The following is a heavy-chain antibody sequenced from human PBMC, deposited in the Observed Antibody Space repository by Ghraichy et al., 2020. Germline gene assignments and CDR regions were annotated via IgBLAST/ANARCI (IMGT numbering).Heavy chain of an antibody. Sequence: ASVKVSCKTSGDTFLTYGITWVRQAPGQGLEWMGWITTKSGNTQFARKFQGRVIMTTDTSTSTAYMELRSLRSDDTAVYYCARGINWFDPWGQGTLVTVSS. J-gene: IGHJ5*02. CDR2: ITTKSGNT. D-gene: IGHD3-10*01. CDR3: ARGINWFDP. V-gene: IGHV1-18*01. CDR1: GDTFLTYG.